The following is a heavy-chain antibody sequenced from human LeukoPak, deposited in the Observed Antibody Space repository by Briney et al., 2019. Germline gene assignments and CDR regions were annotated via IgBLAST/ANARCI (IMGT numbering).Heavy chain of an antibody. CDR1: GFTFSSYG. CDR3: AKVMSRIVGATQTDY. CDR2: ISYDGSNK. Sequence: GGSLRLSCAASGFTFSSYGMHWVRQAPGKGLEWVAVISYDGSNKYYADSVKGRFTISRDNSKNTLYLQMNSLRAEDTAVYYCAKVMSRIVGATQTDYWGQGTLVTVSS. V-gene: IGHV3-30*18. J-gene: IGHJ4*02. D-gene: IGHD1-26*01.